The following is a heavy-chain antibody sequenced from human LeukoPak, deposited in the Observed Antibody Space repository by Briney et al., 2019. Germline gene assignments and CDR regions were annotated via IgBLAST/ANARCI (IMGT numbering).Heavy chain of an antibody. CDR3: ARHYRSAAGQRAFDY. CDR2: IYSSGST. Sequence: PSETLSLTCTVSGGSISSYYWSWIRQPPGRGLEWIAYIYSSGSTDYNPSLKSRVTMSVDTSKDQFSLKLTSVTAADTAVYYCARHYRSAAGQRAFDYWGQGILVTVSS. J-gene: IGHJ4*02. V-gene: IGHV4-4*09. D-gene: IGHD6-13*01. CDR1: GGSISSYY.